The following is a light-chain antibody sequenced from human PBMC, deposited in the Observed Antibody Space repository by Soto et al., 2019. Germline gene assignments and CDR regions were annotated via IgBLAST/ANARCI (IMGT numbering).Light chain of an antibody. Sequence: DLQMTQSPSSLSASVGDRVTITCQASQDISNYLNWYQQKPGQAPKLLIYDASIVETGVPSRFSGSGSGTDFTFTISSLQPEDFATYYCQQFDALFTFGPGTTVDFK. V-gene: IGKV1-33*01. CDR2: DAS. CDR1: QDISNY. J-gene: IGKJ3*01. CDR3: QQFDALFT.